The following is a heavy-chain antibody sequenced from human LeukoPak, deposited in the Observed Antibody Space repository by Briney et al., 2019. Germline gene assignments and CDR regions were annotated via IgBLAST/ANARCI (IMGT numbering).Heavy chain of an antibody. V-gene: IGHV3-21*04. CDR3: AKEDHWNLYYFDY. CDR2: ISSSSSYI. Sequence: KPGGSLRLSCAASGFTFSSYSMNWVRQAPGKGLEWVSSISSSSSYIYYADSVKGRFTISRDNSKNTLYLQMNNLRAEDTAVYYCAKEDHWNLYYFDYWGQGTLVTVSS. J-gene: IGHJ4*02. D-gene: IGHD1-7*01. CDR1: GFTFSSYS.